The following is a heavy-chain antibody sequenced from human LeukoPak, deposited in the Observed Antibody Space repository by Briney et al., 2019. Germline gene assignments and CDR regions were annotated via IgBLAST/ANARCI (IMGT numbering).Heavy chain of an antibody. CDR2: MNPNSGNT. D-gene: IGHD4-11*01. CDR1: GYTFTSYD. V-gene: IGHV1-8*03. J-gene: IGHJ5*02. CDR3: ARDDYSNNENWFDP. Sequence: ASVKVSCKASGYTFTSYDINWVRQATGQGLEWMGWMNPNSGNTGYAQKFQGRVTITRNTSISTAYMELSSLRSEDTAVYYCARDDYSNNENWFDPWGQGTLVTVPS.